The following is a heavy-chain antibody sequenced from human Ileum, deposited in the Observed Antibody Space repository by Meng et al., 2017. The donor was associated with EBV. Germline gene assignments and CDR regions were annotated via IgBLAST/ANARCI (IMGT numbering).Heavy chain of an antibody. J-gene: IGHJ4*02. CDR1: GYTFTNYD. Sequence: QVQLVQSGAEGKEPGASVKDSCKAFGYTFTNYDISWVRQATGQGLEWMGWMNPKTGTAHYAQKFQGRVSMTRDTSITTAYMELSSLTSEDTAVYYCVRTLERGDYWGQGTLVTVSS. CDR3: VRTLERGDY. D-gene: IGHD5-24*01. V-gene: IGHV1-8*01. CDR2: MNPKTGTA.